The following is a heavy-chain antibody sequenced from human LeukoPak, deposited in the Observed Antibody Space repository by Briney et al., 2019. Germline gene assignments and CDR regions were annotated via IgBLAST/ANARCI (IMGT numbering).Heavy chain of an antibody. Sequence: GGSLRLSCVASGFTFSRYDVHWVRQAPGKGLEWVAVIAYDGNNKIYADSVKGRFTISRDNSKNTLYLQMNSLRAEDTAVYYCARAAAETGAFRDNWFDPWGQGTLVTVSS. D-gene: IGHD6-19*01. V-gene: IGHV3-30-3*01. CDR3: ARAAAETGAFRDNWFDP. J-gene: IGHJ5*02. CDR2: IAYDGNNK. CDR1: GFTFSRYD.